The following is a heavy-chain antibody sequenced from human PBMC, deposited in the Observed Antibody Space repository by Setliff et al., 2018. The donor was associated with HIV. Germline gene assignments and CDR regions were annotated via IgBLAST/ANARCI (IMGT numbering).Heavy chain of an antibody. CDR3: ASRIYYYDESRVLREEGFVP. D-gene: IGHD3-22*01. CDR1: GDSIRSGDYY. CDR2: TFHTGYT. Sequence: SETLSLTCTVSGDSIRSGDYYWSWIRQSPEKGLEWIGYTFHTGYTYYNPSLKSRIIISVDLSKNQLSLELTSVTAADTAMYYCASRIYYYDESRVLREEGFVPWGQGTLVTVSS. V-gene: IGHV4-30-4*08. J-gene: IGHJ5*02.